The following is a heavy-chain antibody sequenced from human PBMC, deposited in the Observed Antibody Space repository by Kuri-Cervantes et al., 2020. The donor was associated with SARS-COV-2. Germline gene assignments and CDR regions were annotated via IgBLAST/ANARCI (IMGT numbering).Heavy chain of an antibody. CDR1: GFTFSSYA. V-gene: IGHV3-7*02. J-gene: IGHJ4*02. CDR3: VCDTNRVKVY. D-gene: IGHD5-18*01. Sequence: GGSLRLSCAASGFTFSSYAMRWVRQAPGKGLEYVANINQDGSATYYVDSVKGRFTISRDNTESSLYLQMNSLRAEDTAVYYCVCDTNRVKVYWGQGTLVTVSS. CDR2: INQDGSAT.